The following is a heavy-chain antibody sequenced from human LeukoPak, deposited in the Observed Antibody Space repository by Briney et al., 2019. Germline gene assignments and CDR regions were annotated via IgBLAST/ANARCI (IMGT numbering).Heavy chain of an antibody. CDR3: AAAYYGSGSYTSWFDP. J-gene: IGHJ5*02. CDR1: GFTFSSYG. CDR2: ISSSSSYI. V-gene: IGHV3-21*01. Sequence: GGSLRLSCAASGFTFSSYGMSWVRQAPGKGLEWVSSISSSSSYIYYADSVKGRFTISRDNAKNSLYLQMNSLRAEDTAVYYCAAAYYGSGSYTSWFDPWGQGTLVTVSS. D-gene: IGHD3-10*01.